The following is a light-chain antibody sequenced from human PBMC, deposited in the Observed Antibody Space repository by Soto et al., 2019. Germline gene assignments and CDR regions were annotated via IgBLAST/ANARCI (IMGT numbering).Light chain of an antibody. CDR1: QSVSSSY. Sequence: PGERATLSCRASQSVSSSYLAWYQQKPGQAPRLLIYGASSRATGIPDRFSGSGSGTDFTLTISRLEPEDFAVYYCQQYGSSPYTFGQGTRLEIK. J-gene: IGKJ2*01. CDR3: QQYGSSPYT. CDR2: GAS. V-gene: IGKV3-20*01.